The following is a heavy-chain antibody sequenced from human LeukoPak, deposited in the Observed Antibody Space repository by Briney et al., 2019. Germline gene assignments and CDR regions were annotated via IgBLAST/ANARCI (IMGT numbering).Heavy chain of an antibody. CDR1: GFTFSSYA. Sequence: GGSLRLSCAASGFTFSSYAMSWVRQAPGKGLEWVSAISGSGGSTYYADSVKGRFTISGDNSKNTLYLQMNSLRAEDTAVYYCAKTPKNWNEVRFGYWGQGTLVTVSS. D-gene: IGHD1-1*01. CDR3: AKTPKNWNEVRFGY. J-gene: IGHJ4*02. CDR2: ISGSGGST. V-gene: IGHV3-23*01.